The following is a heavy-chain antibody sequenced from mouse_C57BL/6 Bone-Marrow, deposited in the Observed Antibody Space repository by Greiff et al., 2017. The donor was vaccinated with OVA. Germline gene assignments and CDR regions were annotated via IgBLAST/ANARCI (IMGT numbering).Heavy chain of an antibody. J-gene: IGHJ2*01. V-gene: IGHV1-81*01. Sequence: QVQLKQSGAELARPGASVKLSCKASGYTFTSYGISWVKQRTGQGLEWIGEIYPRSGNTYYNEKFKGKATLTADKSSSTAYMELRSLTSEDSAVYFCASITTVAGFDYWGQGTTLTVSS. CDR1: GYTFTSYG. CDR2: IYPRSGNT. CDR3: ASITTVAGFDY. D-gene: IGHD1-1*01.